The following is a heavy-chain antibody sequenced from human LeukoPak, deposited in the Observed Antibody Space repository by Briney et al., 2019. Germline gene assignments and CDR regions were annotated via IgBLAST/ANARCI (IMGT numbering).Heavy chain of an antibody. CDR1: GGSFSGHY. D-gene: IGHD5-18*01. V-gene: IGHV4-34*01. CDR3: ARGRQLWYRTYFDY. J-gene: IGHJ4*02. Sequence: SETLSLTCAVYGGSFSGHYWSWIRQPPGKGLEWIGEINHSGSTNYNPSLKSRVTISVDTSKNQFSLKLSSVTAADTAVYYCARGRQLWYRTYFDYWGQGTLVTVSS. CDR2: INHSGST.